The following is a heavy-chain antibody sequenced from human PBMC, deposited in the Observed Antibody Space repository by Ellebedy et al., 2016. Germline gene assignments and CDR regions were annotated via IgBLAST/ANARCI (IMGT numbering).Heavy chain of an antibody. Sequence: ASVKVSCKASGYTFTSYAMHWVRQAPGQRLEWMGWINAGNGNTKYSQKFQGRVTITRDTSASTAYMELSSLRSDDTAVYYCARDPSVYYDSSGYYYDYWGQGTLVTVSS. J-gene: IGHJ4*02. CDR2: INAGNGNT. V-gene: IGHV1-3*01. D-gene: IGHD3-22*01. CDR1: GYTFTSYA. CDR3: ARDPSVYYDSSGYYYDY.